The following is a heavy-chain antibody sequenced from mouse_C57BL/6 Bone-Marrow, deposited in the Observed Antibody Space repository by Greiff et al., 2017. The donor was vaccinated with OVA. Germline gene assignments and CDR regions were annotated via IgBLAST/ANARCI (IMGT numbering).Heavy chain of an antibody. D-gene: IGHD4-1*01. J-gene: IGHJ2*01. CDR3: FPSGTIDY. CDR2: IYPRSGNT. CDR1: GYTFTSYG. Sequence: VKLQESGAELARPGASVKLSCKASGYTFTSYGISWVKQRTGQGLEWIGEIYPRSGNTYYNEKFKGKATITADTSSNTAYLQLSSLTSEDTAVYYCFPSGTIDYWGQGTTLTVSS. V-gene: IGHV1-81*01.